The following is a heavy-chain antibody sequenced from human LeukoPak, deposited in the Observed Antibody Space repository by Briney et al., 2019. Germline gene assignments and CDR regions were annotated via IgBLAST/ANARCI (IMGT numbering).Heavy chain of an antibody. D-gene: IGHD3-10*01. J-gene: IGHJ6*04. CDR3: ARRKTHGSGSYPYYYYYGMDV. CDR1: GGTFSSYA. V-gene: IGHV1-69*13. Sequence: ASVKVSCKASGGTFSSYAISWARQAPGQGLEWMGGIIPIFGTANYAQKFQGRVTITADESTSTAYMELSSLRSEDTAVYYCARRKTHGSGSYPYYYYYGMDVWGKGTTVTVSS. CDR2: IIPIFGTA.